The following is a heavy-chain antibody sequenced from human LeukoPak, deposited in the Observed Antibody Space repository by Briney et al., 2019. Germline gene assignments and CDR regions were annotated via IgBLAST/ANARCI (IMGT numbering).Heavy chain of an antibody. CDR1: GFTFNNYG. D-gene: IGHD3-3*01. V-gene: IGHV3-20*01. J-gene: IGHJ3*02. CDR2: INWNGGST. Sequence: GGSLRLSCAASGFTFNNYGMSWVRQAPGKGLEWVSGINWNGGSTCYAESVKGRFTISRDNSMNSLYLQMISLRAEDTALYHCARDSGYYDVPGYYHDAFDIWGQGTMVTVSS. CDR3: ARDSGYYDVPGYYHDAFDI.